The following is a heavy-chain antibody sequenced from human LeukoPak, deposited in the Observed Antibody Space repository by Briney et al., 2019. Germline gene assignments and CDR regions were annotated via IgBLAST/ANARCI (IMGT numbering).Heavy chain of an antibody. V-gene: IGHV1-46*01. CDR1: GYTFTNYY. CDR3: ARHPSPQLHHFDY. Sequence: ASVTVSCKASGYTFTNYYIHWVRRAPGQGLEWMGIINPTGDSTSYAQNFQARVTMTRDTSTNTVHMELSSLRSEDTAVYYCARHPSPQLHHFDYWGQGTLVTVSS. D-gene: IGHD2-2*01. CDR2: INPTGDST. J-gene: IGHJ4*02.